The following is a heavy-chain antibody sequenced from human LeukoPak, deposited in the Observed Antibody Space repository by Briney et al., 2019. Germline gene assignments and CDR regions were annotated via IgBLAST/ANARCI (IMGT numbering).Heavy chain of an antibody. CDR3: ARDYDFWSGGGGNWFDP. V-gene: IGHV4-39*07. CDR2: IYYSGST. CDR1: GGSIGSSSYY. Sequence: PSETLSLTCTVSGGSIGSSSYYWGWIRQPPGKGLEWIGRIYYSGSTYYNPSLKSRVTLSVDTSKNQFSLKLSSVTAADTAVYYCARDYDFWSGGGGNWFDPWGQGTLVTVSS. J-gene: IGHJ5*02. D-gene: IGHD3-3*01.